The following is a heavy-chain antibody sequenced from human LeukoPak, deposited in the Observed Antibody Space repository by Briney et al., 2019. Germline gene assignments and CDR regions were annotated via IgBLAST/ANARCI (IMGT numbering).Heavy chain of an antibody. J-gene: IGHJ4*02. CDR3: TNWNAATFDY. D-gene: IGHD1-1*01. V-gene: IGHV3-15*01. CDR2: ILSNSNGATT. CDR1: GLSFSDTW. Sequence: GGSLRLSCAASGLSFSDTWMNWVRQAPGKGLEWVGRILSNSNGATTDYAAPVRGRFSISRDDSKNTLYLQMDSLMTEDTAIYYCTNWNAATFDYWGQGTLVTVSS.